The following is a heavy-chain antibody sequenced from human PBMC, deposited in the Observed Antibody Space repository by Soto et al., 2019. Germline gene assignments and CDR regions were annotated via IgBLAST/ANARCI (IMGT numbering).Heavy chain of an antibody. V-gene: IGHV1-3*05. J-gene: IGHJ6*02. CDR1: GYTFTNYA. CDR2: INAGNGNT. CDR3: ARQGSNEYYYYGMDV. D-gene: IGHD3-10*01. Sequence: QVQLVQSGAEEKKPGASVKVSCKASGYTFTNYAMHWVRQAPGQRLEWMGWINAGNGNTKYSQKFQGRVTITRDTSASTAYMELSSLRSEDTAVYYCARQGSNEYYYYGMDVWGQGTTVTVSS.